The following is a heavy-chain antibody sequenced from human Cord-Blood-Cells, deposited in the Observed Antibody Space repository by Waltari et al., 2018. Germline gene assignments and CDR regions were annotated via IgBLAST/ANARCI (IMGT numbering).Heavy chain of an antibody. CDR3: ARTTGDQDAFYI. CDR2: INPNSGKT. J-gene: IGHJ3*02. V-gene: IGHV1-8*01. CDR1: GYTFTSYD. D-gene: IGHD7-27*01. Sequence: QVQLVQSGAEVKKPGASVKVSCKASGYTFTSYDIKWGRQATGQGLEWMGWINPNSGKTGYAQKFQGRVTMTRNTSISTAYMELSSLRSEDTAVYYCARTTGDQDAFYIWGQGTMVTVSS.